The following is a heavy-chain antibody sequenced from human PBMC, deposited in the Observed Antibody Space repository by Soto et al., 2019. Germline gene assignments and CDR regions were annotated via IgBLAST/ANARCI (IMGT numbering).Heavy chain of an antibody. Sequence: PSDTLSLTCTVFGGSISRVFYYWSWIRQHPGKGLEWIGYIYYSGSTYYNPSLKSRVTISVDTSKNQFSLKLSSVTAADTAVYYCARVWFGELFNYYTDVWAKGTTVTVSS. J-gene: IGHJ6*03. CDR1: GGSISRVFYY. V-gene: IGHV4-31*03. CDR3: ARVWFGELFNYYTDV. D-gene: IGHD3-10*01. CDR2: IYYSGST.